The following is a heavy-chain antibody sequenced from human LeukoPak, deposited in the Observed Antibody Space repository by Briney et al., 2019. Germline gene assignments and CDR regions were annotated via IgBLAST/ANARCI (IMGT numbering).Heavy chain of an antibody. CDR1: GGTFSSYA. Sequence: GASVKVSCKASGGTFSSYAISWVRQAPGQGLEWMGRIIPIFGTANYAQKFQGRVTITTDESTSTAYMELSSLRSEDTAVYYCARESAGPNCSSTSCYFRRVNWGQGTLVTVSS. CDR3: ARESAGPNCSSTSCYFRRVN. V-gene: IGHV1-69*05. CDR2: IIPIFGTA. J-gene: IGHJ4*02. D-gene: IGHD2-2*01.